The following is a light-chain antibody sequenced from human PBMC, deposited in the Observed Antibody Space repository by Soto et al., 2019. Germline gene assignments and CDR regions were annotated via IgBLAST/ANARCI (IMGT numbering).Light chain of an antibody. CDR3: QQYNNWPPFT. CDR2: DAS. V-gene: IGKV3-15*01. J-gene: IGKJ3*01. Sequence: EMVMTQSPDTLSVSPGERATLSCRASQSVSNNLAWYQKRPGQAPRLLIYDASTRAIGIPARFSGSGSGTEFTLTLSSLQSEDFAVYYCQQYNNWPPFTFGPGTKVDIK. CDR1: QSVSNN.